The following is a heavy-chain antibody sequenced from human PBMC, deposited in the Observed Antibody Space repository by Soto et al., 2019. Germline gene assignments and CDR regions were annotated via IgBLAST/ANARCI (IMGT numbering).Heavy chain of an antibody. J-gene: IGHJ4*02. CDR1: VFTFSSYW. D-gene: IGHD4-4*01. CDR3: ARVGGVYSNSCGYY. Sequence: EVQLVESGGGLVQPGGSLRLSCAAFVFTFSSYWMSWVRPAPGKGLEWVANIKQDGSEKYYVDSVKGRFTISRDNAKNSLYLQMDCLRAEDTAVYYCARVGGVYSNSCGYYWVQGTLVTVSS. V-gene: IGHV3-7*01. CDR2: IKQDGSEK.